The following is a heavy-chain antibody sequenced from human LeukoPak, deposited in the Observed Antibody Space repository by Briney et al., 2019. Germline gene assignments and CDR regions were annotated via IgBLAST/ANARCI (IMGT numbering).Heavy chain of an antibody. CDR2: IYYSGST. Sequence: SETLSLTCTVSGGSISSSSYYWGWIRQPPGKGLEWIGSIYYSGSTYYNPSLKSRVTISVDTSKNQFSLKLSSVTAADTAVYYCARHDIRRGYSGYGTNWFDPWGQGTLVTVSS. V-gene: IGHV4-39*01. J-gene: IGHJ5*02. CDR1: GGSISSSSYY. CDR3: ARHDIRRGYSGYGTNWFDP. D-gene: IGHD5-12*01.